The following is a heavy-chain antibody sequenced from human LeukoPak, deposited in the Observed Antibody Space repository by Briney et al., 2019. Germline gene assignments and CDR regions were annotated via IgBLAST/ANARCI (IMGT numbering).Heavy chain of an antibody. J-gene: IGHJ4*02. Sequence: GGSLRLSCAASGFSFSRYSMNWVRQAPGKGLEWVSLITSNSASIQYADSVKGRFTISRDNAKNSLYLQMNSLRAEDTAVYYCARLGVYGGYNAVDYWGQGTLVTVSS. CDR1: GFSFSRYS. CDR2: ITSNSASI. CDR3: ARLGVYGGYNAVDY. V-gene: IGHV3-21*06. D-gene: IGHD5-12*01.